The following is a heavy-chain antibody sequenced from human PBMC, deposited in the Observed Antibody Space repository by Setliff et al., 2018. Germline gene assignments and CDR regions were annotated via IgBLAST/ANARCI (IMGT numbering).Heavy chain of an antibody. J-gene: IGHJ5*02. CDR1: GGSISSGGYY. Sequence: SETLSLTCTVSGGSISSGGYYWSWIRQHPGKGLEWIGYIYYSGSTYYNPSLKSRVTISLDTSKNQFSLRLTSVTAADTADYYCARDTSSGWAAWFDPWSQGILVTVSS. D-gene: IGHD6-19*01. V-gene: IGHV4-31*03. CDR2: IYYSGST. CDR3: ARDTSSGWAAWFDP.